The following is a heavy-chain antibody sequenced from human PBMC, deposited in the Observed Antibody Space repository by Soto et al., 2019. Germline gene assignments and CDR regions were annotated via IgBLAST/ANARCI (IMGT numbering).Heavy chain of an antibody. D-gene: IGHD7-27*01. Sequence: QITLKESSPTLVKPTQTLTLTCTFSGFSLSTSGVGVGWIRQPPGKALEWLALIYWDDDKRYSPSLKSRLTITXXPXKXXVVLTMTNMDPVDPATYYCAHSLIPNWGSRGAFDYWGQGTLVTVSS. CDR2: IYWDDDK. J-gene: IGHJ4*02. CDR3: AHSLIPNWGSRGAFDY. CDR1: GFSLSTSGVG. V-gene: IGHV2-5*02.